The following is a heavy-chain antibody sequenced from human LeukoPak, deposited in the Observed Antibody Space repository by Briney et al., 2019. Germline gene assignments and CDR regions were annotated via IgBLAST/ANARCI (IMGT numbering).Heavy chain of an antibody. CDR3: ARMDRLSATPTTDWFDP. Sequence: ASVKVSCKASGYAFTSYGINWARQATGQGLEWMGWMNPKNGATGYAQKFQGRVTMIRDTSIGTAYMELSSLVSEDTAAYYCARMDRLSATPTTDWFDPWGQGTLVTVSS. D-gene: IGHD3-16*02. CDR1: GYAFTSYG. V-gene: IGHV1-8*01. J-gene: IGHJ5*02. CDR2: MNPKNGAT.